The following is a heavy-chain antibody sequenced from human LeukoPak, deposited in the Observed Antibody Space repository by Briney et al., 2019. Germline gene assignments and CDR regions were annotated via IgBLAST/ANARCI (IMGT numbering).Heavy chain of an antibody. CDR3: TRSPWWELPGRFDY. CDR2: IRSKAYGGTT. D-gene: IGHD1-26*01. CDR1: GFTFGDYA. V-gene: IGHV3-49*04. Sequence: GGSLRLSCTASGFTFGDYAMSWVRQAPGKGLEWVGFIRSKAYGGTTEYAASVKGRFTISRDDSKSIAYLQMNSLKTEDTAVYYCTRSPWWELPGRFDYWGQGTLVTVSS. J-gene: IGHJ4*02.